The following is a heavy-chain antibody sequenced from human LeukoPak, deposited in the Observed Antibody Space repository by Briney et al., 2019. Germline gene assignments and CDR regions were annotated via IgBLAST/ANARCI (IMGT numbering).Heavy chain of an antibody. D-gene: IGHD1-26*01. Sequence: ASVKVSCKASGYTFTSYYMHWVRQAPGQGLEWMGIINPSGGSTSYAQKFQGRVTMTRDTSTSTVYMELSSLRSEDTAVYYCAREWVGVGAKSHFDYWGQGTLVTVSS. CDR1: GYTFTSYY. CDR3: AREWVGVGAKSHFDY. J-gene: IGHJ4*02. CDR2: INPSGGST. V-gene: IGHV1-46*01.